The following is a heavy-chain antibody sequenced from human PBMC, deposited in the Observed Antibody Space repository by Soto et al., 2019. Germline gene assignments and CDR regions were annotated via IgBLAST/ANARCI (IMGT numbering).Heavy chain of an antibody. D-gene: IGHD5-18*01. CDR3: AMSGYSYGPNPLLS. J-gene: IGHJ5*02. V-gene: IGHV4-34*01. Sequence: SETLSLTCAVYSGSFSGHFWSWIRQPPGKGLEWIGEINLAGGTNYNPSLKSRATISVDTSKNQFSLKLSSVTAADTAVYYCAMSGYSYGPNPLLSWGQGTLVTVSS. CDR2: INLAGGT. CDR1: SGSFSGHF.